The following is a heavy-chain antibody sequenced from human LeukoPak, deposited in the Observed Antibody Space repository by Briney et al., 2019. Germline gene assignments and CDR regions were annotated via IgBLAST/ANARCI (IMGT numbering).Heavy chain of an antibody. CDR3: AKSDGYGLIDY. J-gene: IGHJ4*02. V-gene: IGHV4-39*01. Sequence: SETLSLTCSVSGASITTSAYYWGWIRQPPGKGLDWIGNIYYSGSTYYNPSLKSRVTISIDSFKNQFSLRLTSVTTADTAVYYCAKSDGYGLIDYWGQGTLVTVSS. CDR2: IYYSGST. CDR1: GASITTSAYY. D-gene: IGHD5-24*01.